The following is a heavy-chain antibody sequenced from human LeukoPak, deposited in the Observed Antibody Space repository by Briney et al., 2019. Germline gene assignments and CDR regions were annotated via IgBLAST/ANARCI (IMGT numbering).Heavy chain of an antibody. V-gene: IGHV4-59*01. CDR3: ARVRSITTFGVAEGWFDP. D-gene: IGHD3-3*01. J-gene: IGHJ5*02. CDR2: IYYSGSA. CDR1: GGSISSYY. Sequence: PSETLSLTCTVSGGSISSYYWSWIRQPPGKGLEWIGYIYYSGSANYNPSLKSRVTISVDTSKNQFSLKLSSVTAADTAVYYCARVRSITTFGVAEGWFDPWGQGTLVTVSS.